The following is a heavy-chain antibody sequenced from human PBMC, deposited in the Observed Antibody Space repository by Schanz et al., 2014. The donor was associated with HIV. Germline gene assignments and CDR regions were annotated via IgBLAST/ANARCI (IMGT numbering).Heavy chain of an antibody. Sequence: EVQLVESGGGLVKPGGSLRLSCAASGFTFSSYSMNWVRQAPGKGLEWVSFTSSDGTTYYADSVKGRFTISRDISRNTIYLQMNGLRGEDTAVYYCVGHGSSSSWGLGTLVTVSS. CDR1: GFTFSSYS. CDR3: VGHGSSSS. V-gene: IGHV3-66*01. D-gene: IGHD6-6*01. J-gene: IGHJ5*02. CDR2: TSSDGTT.